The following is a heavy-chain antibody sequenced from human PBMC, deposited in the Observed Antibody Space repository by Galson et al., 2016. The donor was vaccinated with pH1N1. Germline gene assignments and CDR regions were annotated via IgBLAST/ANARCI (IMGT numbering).Heavy chain of an antibody. V-gene: IGHV5-51*03. Sequence: QSGAEVKKPGESLKISCKASGYIFTSQWIAWVRQVPGKGLEWVGVVNPGGSTIRYSPSFQGQVTISSDESISTAYLQWISLRASDTAMYYCARQYDFGDYRGNAFDIWGQGTVVIVSS. J-gene: IGHJ3*02. D-gene: IGHD4-17*01. CDR3: ARQYDFGDYRGNAFDI. CDR1: GYIFTSQW. CDR2: VNPGGSTI.